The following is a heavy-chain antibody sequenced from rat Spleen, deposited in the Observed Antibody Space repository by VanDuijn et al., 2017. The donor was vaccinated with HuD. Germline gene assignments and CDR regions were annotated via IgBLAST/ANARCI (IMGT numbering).Heavy chain of an antibody. CDR1: GFTFSSYW. D-gene: IGHD1-1*01. V-gene: IGHV5-58*01. CDR3: ASGGSGGLNWFAY. J-gene: IGHJ3*01. CDR2: INPDGGST. Sequence: EVQLVETGGGLVQPGRSLKLSCVASGFTFSSYWMYWIRQAPGKGLDWVSSINPDGGSTYYLDSVKGRFTISRDNARNTGNLQMNNLKSEDTAVYYCASGGSGGLNWFAYWGQGTLVTVSS.